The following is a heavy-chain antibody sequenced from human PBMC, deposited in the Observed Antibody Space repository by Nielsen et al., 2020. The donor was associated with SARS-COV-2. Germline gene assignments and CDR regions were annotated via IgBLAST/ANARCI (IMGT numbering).Heavy chain of an antibody. CDR2: INTNTGNP. CDR1: GYTFTTYA. V-gene: IGHV7-4-1*02. Sequence: ASVKVSCKASGYTFTTYAMNWVRQAPGQGLEWMGWINTNTGNPTYAQGFTGRFVFSLDTSVSTAYLQISSLKAEDTAVYYCAKDLGLAVGYALDIWGQGTMVTVSS. D-gene: IGHD2-21*01. CDR3: AKDLGLAVGYALDI. J-gene: IGHJ3*02.